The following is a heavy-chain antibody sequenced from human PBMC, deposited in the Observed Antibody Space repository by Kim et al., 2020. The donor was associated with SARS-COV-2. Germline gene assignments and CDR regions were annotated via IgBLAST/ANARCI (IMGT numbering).Heavy chain of an antibody. Sequence: YYNPSLNSRLTISVDTSKNQFSLNLTSVTAADTAVYYCARRSTSGWYFDYWGQGTLVTVSS. CDR3: ARRSTSGWYFDY. J-gene: IGHJ4*02. V-gene: IGHV4-39*01. D-gene: IGHD6-19*01.